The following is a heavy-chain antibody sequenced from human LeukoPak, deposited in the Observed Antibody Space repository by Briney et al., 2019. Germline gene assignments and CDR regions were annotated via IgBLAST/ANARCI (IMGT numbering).Heavy chain of an antibody. J-gene: IGHJ4*02. D-gene: IGHD3-22*01. Sequence: SETLSLTCTVSGGSISSYYWSWIRQPAGEGLEWIWRIDSRGDTYYNPSLNSRVTMSVDTSKNQFSLSLNSVTAADTAVYYCARDAYYYDSSGYYILDSWGQGTLVTVSS. CDR3: ARDAYYYDSSGYYILDS. CDR1: GGSISSYY. CDR2: IDSRGDT. V-gene: IGHV4-4*07.